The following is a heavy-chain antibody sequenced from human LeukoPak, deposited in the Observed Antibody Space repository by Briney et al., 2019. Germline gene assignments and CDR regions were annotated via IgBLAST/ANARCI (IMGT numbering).Heavy chain of an antibody. CDR2: IHHTGRT. D-gene: IGHD1-26*01. J-gene: IGHJ4*02. Sequence: SETLSLTCTVSGYSISSGYYWGWIRQPPGKGLEWFGEIHHTGRTNYNPSLKSRVTISIDKSKNQFSLMLSSVTAADTAVYYCVRNGRYSLDYWGQGTLVTVSS. CDR3: VRNGRYSLDY. V-gene: IGHV4-38-2*02. CDR1: GYSISSGYY.